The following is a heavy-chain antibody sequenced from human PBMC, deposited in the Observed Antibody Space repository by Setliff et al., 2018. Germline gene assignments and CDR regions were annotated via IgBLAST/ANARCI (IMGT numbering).Heavy chain of an antibody. CDR2: IYIGGSA. CDR1: GGSISSYY. V-gene: IGHV4-4*07. J-gene: IGHJ6*03. Sequence: SETLSLTCTVSGGSISSYYWSWIRQPAGKGLEWIGHIYIGGSANYNPSLKSRVTMSIDTSKNQFSLKLNSVTAADMAVYYCAREQWLDPLGYYYMDVWAKGTAVTVSS. CDR3: AREQWLDPLGYYYMDV. D-gene: IGHD6-19*01.